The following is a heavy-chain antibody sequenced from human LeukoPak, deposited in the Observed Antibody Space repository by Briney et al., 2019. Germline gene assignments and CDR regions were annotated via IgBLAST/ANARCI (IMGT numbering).Heavy chain of an antibody. D-gene: IGHD3-22*01. CDR1: GYTFASYY. Sequence: ASVKVSCKASGYTFASYYIHWMRQAPGQGLEWMGIINPSGGDTSYAQKFQGRVTMTRDTSTSAVYMELSSLRSEDTAVYYCARDPGYDTSGYYYGYFDYWGLGTLVTVSS. CDR3: ARDPGYDTSGYYYGYFDY. CDR2: INPSGGDT. V-gene: IGHV1-46*01. J-gene: IGHJ4*02.